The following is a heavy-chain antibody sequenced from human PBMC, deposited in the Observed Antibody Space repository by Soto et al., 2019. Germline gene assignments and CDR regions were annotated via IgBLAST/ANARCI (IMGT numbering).Heavy chain of an antibody. J-gene: IGHJ4*02. CDR2: ISYDGSNK. Sequence: QVQLVESGGGVVQPGRSLRLSCAASGFTFSSYGMHWVRQAPGKGLEWVAVISYDGSNKYYADSVKGRFTISRDNSKNTLYLQMNSLRAEDTAVYYCATDRWDCSGGSCYHLDYWGQGTLVTVSS. CDR1: GFTFSSYG. V-gene: IGHV3-30*03. D-gene: IGHD2-15*01. CDR3: ATDRWDCSGGSCYHLDY.